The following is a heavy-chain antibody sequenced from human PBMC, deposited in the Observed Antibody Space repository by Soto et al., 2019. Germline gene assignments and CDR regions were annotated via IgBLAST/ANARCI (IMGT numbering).Heavy chain of an antibody. D-gene: IGHD3-10*01. CDR1: GYTFTDYY. J-gene: IGHJ4*01. Sequence: ASVKVSCKTSGYTFTDYYMHWVPQAPGQGLEWMGIISPSGGSTAYAQKFQGRVTMTRDSSTSTVYMELSSLRSEDTAVYYCARARDYDGSGTHRHFDYWGQ. CDR3: ARARDYDGSGTHRHFDY. CDR2: ISPSGGST. V-gene: IGHV1-46*01.